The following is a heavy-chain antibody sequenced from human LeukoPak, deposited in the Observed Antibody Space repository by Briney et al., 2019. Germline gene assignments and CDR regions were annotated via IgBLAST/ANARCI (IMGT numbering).Heavy chain of an antibody. J-gene: IGHJ2*01. V-gene: IGHV3-11*03. CDR1: GFTFSDYY. Sequence: PGGSLRLSCAASGFTFSDYYMSWIRQAPGKGLEWVSKISTSSSYTNYADSVKGRFTISRDNAKNSLYLQMNSLRAEDTAVYYCARSEGGRNSYWYFDLWGRGTLVTVSS. D-gene: IGHD2-15*01. CDR2: ISTSSSYT. CDR3: ARSEGGRNSYWYFDL.